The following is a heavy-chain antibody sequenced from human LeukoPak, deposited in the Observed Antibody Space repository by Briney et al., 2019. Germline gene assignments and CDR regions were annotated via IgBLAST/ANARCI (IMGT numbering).Heavy chain of an antibody. CDR2: IYPKSGAT. V-gene: IGHV1-2*02. J-gene: IGHJ2*01. CDR1: GYSFTGYY. D-gene: IGHD6-19*01. Sequence: ASVKVSCKASGYSFTGYYMHWVRQAPGQGLEWMGWIYPKSGATNYAQKFRGRVTMSRDTSINTVYMEVTSLRSDDTAMYYCARRGIPVAGTAYFDLWGRGTLVTVSS. CDR3: ARRGIPVAGTAYFDL.